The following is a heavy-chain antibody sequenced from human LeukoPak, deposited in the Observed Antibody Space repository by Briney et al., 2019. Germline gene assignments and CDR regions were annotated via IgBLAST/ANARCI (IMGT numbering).Heavy chain of an antibody. D-gene: IGHD3-22*01. V-gene: IGHV4-34*01. CDR2: INHSGST. Sequence: PSETLSLTCAVYGGSFSGYYWSWIRQPPGKGLEWIGEINHSGSTNYNPSLKSRVTISVDTSKNQFSLKLSSVTAADTAVYYCASSYYYDSSGYFRWGQGTLVTVSS. J-gene: IGHJ4*02. CDR1: GGSFSGYY. CDR3: ASSYYYDSSGYFR.